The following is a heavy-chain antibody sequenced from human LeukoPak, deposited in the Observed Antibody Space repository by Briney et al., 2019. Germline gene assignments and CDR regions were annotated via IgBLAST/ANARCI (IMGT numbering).Heavy chain of an antibody. CDR2: IYYSGST. V-gene: IGHV4-59*01. Sequence: SETLSLTCTVSGGSISSYHWSWIRRPPGKGLEWIGYIYYSGSTNYNPSLKSRVTISVDTSKNQFSLKLSSVTAADTAVYYCARGNTAMVAYYFDYWGQGTLVTVSS. CDR3: ARGNTAMVAYYFDY. CDR1: GGSISSYH. D-gene: IGHD5-18*01. J-gene: IGHJ4*02.